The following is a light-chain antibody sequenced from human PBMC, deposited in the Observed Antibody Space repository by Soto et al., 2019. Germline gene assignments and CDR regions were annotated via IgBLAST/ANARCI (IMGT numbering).Light chain of an antibody. CDR1: QSVTIYY. CDR3: QHYGHALWA. Sequence: EVVLTQSPGTLSLSPGERATLSCSASQSVTIYYLAWYPQKPAQSPRLLLSGASRRATGVPDRFSGSGSGTDFTLTISRLEPEDFAVYYCQHYGHALWAFGQGTKVDIK. J-gene: IGKJ1*01. V-gene: IGKV3-20*01. CDR2: GAS.